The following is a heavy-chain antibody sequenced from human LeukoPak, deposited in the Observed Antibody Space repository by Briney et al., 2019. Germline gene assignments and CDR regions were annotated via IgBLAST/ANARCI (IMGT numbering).Heavy chain of an antibody. Sequence: GASWKYSCEASGYTFTGYYMHWVRQGPGQRHKWMGWVNPNSGGTNYAQKFQGRVTMTRDTSISTAYMELSRLRSDDTAVYYCAREGTINYFDYWGQGTLVTVSS. D-gene: IGHD1-14*01. V-gene: IGHV1-2*02. CDR2: VNPNSGGT. CDR3: AREGTINYFDY. J-gene: IGHJ4*02. CDR1: GYTFTGYY.